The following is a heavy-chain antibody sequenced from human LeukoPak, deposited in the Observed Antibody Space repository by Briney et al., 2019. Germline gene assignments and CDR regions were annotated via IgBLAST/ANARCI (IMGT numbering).Heavy chain of an antibody. CDR2: IYPGNSDT. CDR1: GYSFPSYW. Sequence: GESLKISCKGSGYSFPSYWTIWVRHMPPKGLEWRGFIYPGNSDTTYSPSFQGQVTISPDKSISTAYLQWSSLKASDTAMYYCAGGYQLLLFDYWGQGTLVTVSS. V-gene: IGHV5-51*01. D-gene: IGHD2-2*01. CDR3: AGGYQLLLFDY. J-gene: IGHJ4*02.